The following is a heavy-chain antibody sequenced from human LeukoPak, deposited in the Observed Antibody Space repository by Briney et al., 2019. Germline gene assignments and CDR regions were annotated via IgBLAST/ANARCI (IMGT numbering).Heavy chain of an antibody. CDR1: GFTFSSYG. Sequence: PGRSLRLSCAASGFTFSSYGMHWVRQAPGKGLEWVAVIWYDGSNKYYADSVKGRFTISRDNSKNTLYLQMNSLRAEDTAVYYCAKDHYGSGSYIDYWCQGTLVTVSS. CDR3: AKDHYGSGSYIDY. D-gene: IGHD3-10*01. CDR2: IWYDGSNK. V-gene: IGHV3-33*06. J-gene: IGHJ4*02.